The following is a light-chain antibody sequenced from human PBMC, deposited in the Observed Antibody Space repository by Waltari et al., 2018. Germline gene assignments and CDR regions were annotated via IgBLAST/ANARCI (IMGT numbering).Light chain of an antibody. CDR3: QKHDSYPLT. V-gene: IGKV1-9*01. CDR2: DAS. CDR1: QGISNY. Sequence: DIQLTQSPSFLSASVVDRGTITCRASQGISNYLSWYQQKPGKAPKLLIYDASTLRSGVPSRFSGSGSGTEFTLTISSLQPEDFATYYCQKHDSYPLTFGGGTKVEIK. J-gene: IGKJ4*01.